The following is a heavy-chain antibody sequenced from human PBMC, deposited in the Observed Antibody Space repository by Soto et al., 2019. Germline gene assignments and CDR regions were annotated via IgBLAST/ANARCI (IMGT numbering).Heavy chain of an antibody. CDR1: GYTFTGYY. CDR3: ARDRSGYSYGYE. D-gene: IGHD5-18*01. J-gene: IGHJ4*02. V-gene: IGHV1-2*04. Sequence: ASVKVSCKASGYTFTGYYMHWVRQAPGQGLEWMGWINPNSGGTNYAQKFQGWVTMTRDTPISTAYMELSRLRSDDTAVYYCARDRSGYSYGYEWGQGTLVTVSS. CDR2: INPNSGGT.